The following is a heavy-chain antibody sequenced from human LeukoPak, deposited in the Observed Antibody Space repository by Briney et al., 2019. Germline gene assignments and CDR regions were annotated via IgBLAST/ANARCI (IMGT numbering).Heavy chain of an antibody. D-gene: IGHD5-24*01. Sequence: GGSLRLSCAASGFTVSSNYMSWVRQAPGKGLEWVSVLYSGGSTYYADSVKGRFTISRDNSKNTLYLQMNSLRAEDTAVYYCARGDGYNYTSVFDSWGQGTLVTVSS. J-gene: IGHJ4*02. CDR1: GFTVSSNY. CDR3: ARGDGYNYTSVFDS. V-gene: IGHV3-66*01. CDR2: LYSGGST.